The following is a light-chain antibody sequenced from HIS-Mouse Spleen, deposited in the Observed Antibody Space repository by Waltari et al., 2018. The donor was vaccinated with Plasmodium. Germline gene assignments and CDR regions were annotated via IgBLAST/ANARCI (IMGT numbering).Light chain of an antibody. V-gene: IGLV3-19*01. J-gene: IGLJ2*01. CDR1: SLRSYY. Sequence: SSELTQDPAVSVALGQTVRITCQGDSLRSYYASWYQQKPGQAPLLVIYGNNNRPSGIPDRFSGSSSGNTASLTITGAQAEDEADYYCNSRDSSGTHGVFGGGTKLTVL. CDR2: GNN. CDR3: NSRDSSGTHGV.